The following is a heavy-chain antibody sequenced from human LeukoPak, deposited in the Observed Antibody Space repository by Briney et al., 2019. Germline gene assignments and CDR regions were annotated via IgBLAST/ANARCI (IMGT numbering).Heavy chain of an antibody. D-gene: IGHD6-19*01. Sequence: GGSLRLSCAASGFTFSSYGMHWVRQAPGKGLEWVAVISYDGSNKYYADSVKGRFTISRDNSKNTLYLQMNSLRAEDTAVYYCAKDRTWGTASSGWYGDFGYWGQGTLVTVSS. CDR1: GFTFSSYG. V-gene: IGHV3-30*18. J-gene: IGHJ4*02. CDR2: ISYDGSNK. CDR3: AKDRTWGTASSGWYGDFGY.